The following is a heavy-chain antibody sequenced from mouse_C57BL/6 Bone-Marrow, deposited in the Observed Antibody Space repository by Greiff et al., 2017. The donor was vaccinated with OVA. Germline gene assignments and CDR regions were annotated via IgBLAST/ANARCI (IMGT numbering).Heavy chain of an antibody. CDR1: GYTFTSYW. CDR2: IDPSDSET. J-gene: IGHJ2*01. D-gene: IGHD1-1*01. CDR3: ARTELLRYYFDY. V-gene: IGHV1-52*01. Sequence: VQLQQPGAELVRPGSSVKLSCKASGYTFTSYWMHWVKQRPIQGLEWIGNIDPSDSETHYNQKFKDKATLTVDKSSSTAYMQLSSLTSEDSAVYYCARTELLRYYFDYWGQGTTLTVSS.